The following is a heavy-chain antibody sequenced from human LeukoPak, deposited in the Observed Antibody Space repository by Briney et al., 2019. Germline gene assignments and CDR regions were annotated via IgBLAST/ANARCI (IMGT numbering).Heavy chain of an antibody. D-gene: IGHD2-2*01. Sequence: GGSLRLSCAASGCTFSRYSMNWVRQAPGKGLEWVSSISSSSSFIYYADSVKGRFTISRDNAKNSLYLQMNSLRAEDTAVYYCARDPLLGYCSSSSCPHLDYWGQGTLVTVSS. CDR3: ARDPLLGYCSSSSCPHLDY. V-gene: IGHV3-21*01. CDR1: GCTFSRYS. CDR2: ISSSSSFI. J-gene: IGHJ4*02.